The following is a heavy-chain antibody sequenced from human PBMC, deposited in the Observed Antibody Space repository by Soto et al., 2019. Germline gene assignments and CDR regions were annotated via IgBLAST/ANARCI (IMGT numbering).Heavy chain of an antibody. V-gene: IGHV1-18*01. CDR3: VLVDNYVTPAPQDV. D-gene: IGHD3-16*01. Sequence: QVQLVQSGDEVKKPGASVKVSCKASGYIFVNYGIAWVRQAPGQGLEWMGWISPYTGNTHSATKVQGRLTMTTDTATSTAYMDLGSLTSDDTAVYYCVLVDNYVTPAPQDVWGQGTTVTVSS. CDR2: ISPYTGNT. J-gene: IGHJ6*02. CDR1: GYIFVNYG.